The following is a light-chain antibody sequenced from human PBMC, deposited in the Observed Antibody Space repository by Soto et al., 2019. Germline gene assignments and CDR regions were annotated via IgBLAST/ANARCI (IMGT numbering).Light chain of an antibody. CDR1: QSVAGY. Sequence: ELVLTQSPATLSLSPGESATISCRASQSVAGYLAWYQQKPGQGPRLRIYDSSTRATGTPARFRGSGSGTDFILTISSLEPEDFASYICQHRSNWRMYTFGQGTKLEIK. CDR2: DSS. CDR3: QHRSNWRMYT. V-gene: IGKV3-11*01. J-gene: IGKJ2*01.